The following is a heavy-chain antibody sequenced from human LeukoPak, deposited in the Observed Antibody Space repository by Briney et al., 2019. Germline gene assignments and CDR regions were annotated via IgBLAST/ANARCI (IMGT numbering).Heavy chain of an antibody. J-gene: IGHJ4*02. CDR3: ARGRGMGY. V-gene: IGHV3-7*01. CDR2: IKEDGSEK. CDR1: GFTFSSYW. D-gene: IGHD3-16*01. Sequence: GGSLRLSCAASGFTFSSYWMTWVRQAPGKGLEWLANIKEDGSEKYYVDSVKGRFTISRDNAKNSLYLQMNSLGAEDTAVYYCARGRGMGYWGQGTLVTVSS.